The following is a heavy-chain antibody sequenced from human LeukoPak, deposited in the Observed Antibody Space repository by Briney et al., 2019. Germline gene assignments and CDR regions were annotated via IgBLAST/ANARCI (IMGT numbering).Heavy chain of an antibody. D-gene: IGHD3-9*01. CDR3: AKGPKRYNILTGYFVIETAFDI. Sequence: GGSLRLSCAASGFSFSSYNMNWVRQTPGKGLEWVSSITSSSTYTFYADSVKGRFTISRDNSKNTLYLQMNSLRAEDTAVYYCAKGPKRYNILTGYFVIETAFDIWGQGTMVTVSS. J-gene: IGHJ3*02. CDR2: ITSSSTYT. V-gene: IGHV3-21*01. CDR1: GFSFSSYN.